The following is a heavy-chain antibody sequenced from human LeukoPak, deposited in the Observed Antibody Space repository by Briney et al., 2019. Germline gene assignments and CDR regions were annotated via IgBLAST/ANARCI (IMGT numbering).Heavy chain of an antibody. CDR1: GGSISSYY. J-gene: IGHJ4*02. D-gene: IGHD6-13*01. CDR3: ARARSSSWYDY. CDR2: IYYTGTT. V-gene: IGHV4-59*01. Sequence: PSETLSLTCTVSGGSISSYYWTWIRQPPGKGLEWIGDIYYTGTTNYNPSLKSRVTISRDTSKNQFSLDLSSVTAADTAVYYCARARSSSWYDYWGQGTLVTVSS.